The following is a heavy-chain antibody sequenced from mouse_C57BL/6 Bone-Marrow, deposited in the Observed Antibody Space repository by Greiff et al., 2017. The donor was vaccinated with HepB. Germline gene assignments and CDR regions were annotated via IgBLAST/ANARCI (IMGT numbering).Heavy chain of an antibody. CDR2: IYPRSGNT. CDR1: GYTFTSYG. CDR3: DPITTVVATEAMDY. V-gene: IGHV1-81*01. D-gene: IGHD1-1*01. J-gene: IGHJ4*01. Sequence: QVQLQQSGAELARPGASVKLSCKASGYTFTSYGISWVKQRTGQGLEWIGEIYPRSGNTYYNEKFKGKATLTADKSSSTAYMELRSLTSEDSAVYFCDPITTVVATEAMDYWGQGTSVTVSS.